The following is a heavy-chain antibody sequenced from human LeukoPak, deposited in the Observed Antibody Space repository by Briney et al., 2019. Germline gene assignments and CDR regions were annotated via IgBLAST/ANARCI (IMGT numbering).Heavy chain of an antibody. CDR2: IYYRGSA. Sequence: SETLSLTCTVSGGSISTYYWTWIRQPPGKGLEWIGYIYYRGSANYNPSLKSRLTISVDTSKNQFSLKLSSVTAADTAVYYCARAEEGYDFWSGSPRYYFDYWGQGTLVTVSS. CDR3: ARAEEGYDFWSGSPRYYFDY. CDR1: GGSISTYY. J-gene: IGHJ4*02. V-gene: IGHV4-59*01. D-gene: IGHD3-3*01.